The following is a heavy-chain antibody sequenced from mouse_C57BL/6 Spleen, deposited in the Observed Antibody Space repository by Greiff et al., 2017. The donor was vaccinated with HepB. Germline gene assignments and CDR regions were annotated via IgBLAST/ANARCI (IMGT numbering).Heavy chain of an antibody. Sequence: SGPELVKPGASVKITCKASGYTFTDYNMDWVKQSHGKSLEWIGDINPNNGGTIYNQKFKGKATLTVDKSSSTAYMELRSLTSEDTAVYYCARGTTVAEGAYAMDYWGQGTSVTVSS. CDR3: ARGTTVAEGAYAMDY. J-gene: IGHJ4*01. D-gene: IGHD1-1*01. V-gene: IGHV1-18*01. CDR2: INPNNGGT. CDR1: GYTFTDYN.